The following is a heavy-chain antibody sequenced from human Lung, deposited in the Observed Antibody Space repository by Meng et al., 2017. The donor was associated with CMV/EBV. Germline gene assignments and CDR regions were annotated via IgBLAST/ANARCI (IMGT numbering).Heavy chain of an antibody. Sequence: SVXVSCKASGGTFRSYAISWVRQAPGQGLEWMGGFIPVFGTANYAQKFQGRVTITTDESTSTAYMELSSLRSEDTAIYYCARGLTIAVAGTKFGALGQGXLVTVSS. CDR3: ARGLTIAVAGTKFGA. J-gene: IGHJ5*02. CDR1: GGTFRSYA. CDR2: FIPVFGTA. V-gene: IGHV1-69*05. D-gene: IGHD6-13*01.